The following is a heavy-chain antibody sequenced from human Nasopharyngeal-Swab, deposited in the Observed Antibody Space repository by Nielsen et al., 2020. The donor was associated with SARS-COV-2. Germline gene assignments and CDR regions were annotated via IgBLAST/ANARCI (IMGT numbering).Heavy chain of an antibody. V-gene: IGHV3-49*04. CDR1: GFTFGDYA. CDR2: IRSKAYGGTT. CDR3: YLSAQLVRRAFDI. J-gene: IGHJ3*02. Sequence: GESLKISCTASGFTFGDYAMSWVRQAPGKGLEWVGFIRSKAYGGTTEYAASVKGRFTISRGDSKSIAYLQMNSLKTEDTAVYYCYLSAQLVRRAFDIWGQGTMVTVSS. D-gene: IGHD6-13*01.